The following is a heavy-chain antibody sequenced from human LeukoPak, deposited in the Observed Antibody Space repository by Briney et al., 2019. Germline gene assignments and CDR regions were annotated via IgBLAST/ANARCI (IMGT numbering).Heavy chain of an antibody. J-gene: IGHJ4*02. Sequence: GGSLRLSCVVSGFNSEDHAMHWVRQAPGKGLEWVSGIYWSSSGTGYADSVKGRFTVSRDSAKNSLYLQMNSLRAEDTAVYYCAKSYNGYESKPDYWGQGTLVTVSS. D-gene: IGHD5-12*01. V-gene: IGHV3-9*02. CDR1: GFNSEDHA. CDR2: IYWSSSGT. CDR3: AKSYNGYESKPDY.